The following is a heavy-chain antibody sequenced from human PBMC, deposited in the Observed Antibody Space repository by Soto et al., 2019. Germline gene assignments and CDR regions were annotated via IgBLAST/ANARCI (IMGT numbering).Heavy chain of an antibody. CDR3: AASGSNGQFDF. Sequence: SETLSLICTVSGGSISSYHWSWIRQPPGKGLEWIGYIYYSGSTNYNPSLESRVTISVDTSKNQFSLKLSSVTAADTAVYYCAASGSNGQFDFWAQGTLVTVSS. CDR1: GGSISSYH. D-gene: IGHD3-10*01. CDR2: IYYSGST. J-gene: IGHJ4*02. V-gene: IGHV4-59*01.